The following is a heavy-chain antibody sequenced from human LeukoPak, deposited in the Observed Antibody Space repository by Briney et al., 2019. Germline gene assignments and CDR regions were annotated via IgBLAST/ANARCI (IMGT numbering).Heavy chain of an antibody. J-gene: IGHJ4*02. CDR1: GFTFSSYG. CDR3: ARVGGSGFGWYYFDY. D-gene: IGHD2-15*01. CDR2: IRYDGSNK. Sequence: GGSLRLSCAASGFTFSSYGMHWVRQAPGKGLEWVAFIRYDGSNKYYADSVKGRFTISRDNSKNTLYLQMNSLRAEDTAVYYCARVGGSGFGWYYFDYWGQGTLVTVSS. V-gene: IGHV3-30*02.